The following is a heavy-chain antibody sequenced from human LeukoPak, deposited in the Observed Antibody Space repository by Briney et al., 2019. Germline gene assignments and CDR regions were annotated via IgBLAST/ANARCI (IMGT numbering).Heavy chain of an antibody. CDR3: ARDYYDSGGYYYGHY. CDR1: GFTFSSYA. Sequence: PGGSLRLSCAASGFTFSSYAMHWVRQAPGKGLEWVTIISYDGSYKYYADSVKGRFTISRDNSKNTLYLQMNRLRAEDTAVYYCARDYYDSGGYYYGHYWGQGTLVTVSS. J-gene: IGHJ4*02. CDR2: ISYDGSYK. V-gene: IGHV3-30-3*01. D-gene: IGHD3-22*01.